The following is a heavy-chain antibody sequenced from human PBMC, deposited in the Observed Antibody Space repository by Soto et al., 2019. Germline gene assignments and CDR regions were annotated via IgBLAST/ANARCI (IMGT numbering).Heavy chain of an antibody. Sequence: SETLSLTCAVYGGSFSGYYWSWIRQPPGKGLEWIGEINHSGSTNYNPSLKSRVTISVDTSKNQFSLKLSSVTAADTAVYYCARDKGHTIFGVGGYYYYGMDVWGQGTTVTISS. CDR3: ARDKGHTIFGVGGYYYYGMDV. CDR2: INHSGST. D-gene: IGHD3-3*01. V-gene: IGHV4-34*01. J-gene: IGHJ6*02. CDR1: GGSFSGYY.